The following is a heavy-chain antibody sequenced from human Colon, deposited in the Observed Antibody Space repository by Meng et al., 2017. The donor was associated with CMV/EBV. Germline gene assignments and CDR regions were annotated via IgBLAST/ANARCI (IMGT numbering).Heavy chain of an antibody. CDR3: ARGGPSAAAGRGYFQY. V-gene: IGHV1-69*10. J-gene: IGHJ1*01. CDR1: GDTFSTHA. CDR2: SIPLLGTP. D-gene: IGHD6-13*01. Sequence: SVKVSCKASGDTFSTHAITWVRQAPGGGLEWMGASIPLLGTPVYAQKFQGRISISADRSTRTAYMEPSSLRSEDTAIYYCARGGPSAAAGRGYFQYWGQGTLVTVSS.